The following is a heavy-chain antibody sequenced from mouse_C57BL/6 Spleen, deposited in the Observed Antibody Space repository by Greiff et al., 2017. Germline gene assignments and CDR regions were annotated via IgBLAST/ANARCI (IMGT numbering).Heavy chain of an antibody. Sequence: EVKLMQSGGGLVQPGGSLSLSCAASGFTFTDDYMSWVRQPPGKALEWLGFIRNKANGYPTESSASVKGRFTISRDNSQSTLYLQMNALRAEDSATYYCERYPNEYTYYYAMDYWGQGTSVTVSS. CDR2: IRNKANGYPT. CDR1: GFTFTDDY. D-gene: IGHD5-1*01. J-gene: IGHJ4*01. CDR3: ERYPNEYTYYYAMDY. V-gene: IGHV7-3*01.